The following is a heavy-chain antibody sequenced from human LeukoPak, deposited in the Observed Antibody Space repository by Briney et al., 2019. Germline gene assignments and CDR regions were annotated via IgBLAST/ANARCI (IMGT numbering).Heavy chain of an antibody. D-gene: IGHD1-26*01. J-gene: IGHJ4*02. V-gene: IGHV4-39*07. CDR1: GGSISSSSYY. Sequence: PSETLSLTCAVSGGSISSSSYYWGGIRQPPGKGLEWIGSIYYSGSTYYNPSLKSRVTISVDTSKNQFSLKLSSVTAADTAVYYCARVLRVGATKEFDYWGQGTLVTVSS. CDR2: IYYSGST. CDR3: ARVLRVGATKEFDY.